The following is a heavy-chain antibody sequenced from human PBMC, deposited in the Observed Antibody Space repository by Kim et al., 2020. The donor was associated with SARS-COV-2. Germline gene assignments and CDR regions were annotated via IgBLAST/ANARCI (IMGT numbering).Heavy chain of an antibody. CDR1: GGSISSGGYY. CDR3: ARDHRGSGSYYQDPYGMDV. J-gene: IGHJ6*02. CDR2: IYYSGST. D-gene: IGHD3-10*01. Sequence: SETLSLTCTVSGGSISSGGYYWSWIRQHPGKGLEWIGYIYYSGSTYYNPSLKSRVTISVDTSKNQFSLKLSSVTAADTAVYYCARDHRGSGSYYQDPYGMDVWGQGTTVTVSS. V-gene: IGHV4-31*03.